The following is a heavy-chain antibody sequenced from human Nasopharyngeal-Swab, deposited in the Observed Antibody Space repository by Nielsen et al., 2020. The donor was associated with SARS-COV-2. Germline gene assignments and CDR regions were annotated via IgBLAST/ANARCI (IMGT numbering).Heavy chain of an antibody. Sequence: GGSLRLSGSASGFTFSSYDMHWVRQAPGKGLEWVAVISYDGSNKYYADSVKGRFTISRDNSKNTLYLQMNSLRAEDTAVYYCASGSPINVVPAARHPRQFDYWGQGTLVTVSS. D-gene: IGHD2-2*01. V-gene: IGHV3-30-3*01. CDR2: ISYDGSNK. CDR3: ASGSPINVVPAARHPRQFDY. J-gene: IGHJ4*02. CDR1: GFTFSSYD.